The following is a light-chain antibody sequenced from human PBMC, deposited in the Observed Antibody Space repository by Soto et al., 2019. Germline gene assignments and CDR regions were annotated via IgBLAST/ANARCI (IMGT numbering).Light chain of an antibody. J-gene: IGKJ5*01. CDR3: QQIYSIPIT. Sequence: KQMTQSPFTLSASVSARVTITCRPSQSISSDLNWYQQKAGKAPKLLIYAASSLQSGVPSRFSGSGSGTHFTLTISRLQPEDFATYYCQQIYSIPITYGQGTRP. CDR1: QSISSD. V-gene: IGKV1-39*01. CDR2: AAS.